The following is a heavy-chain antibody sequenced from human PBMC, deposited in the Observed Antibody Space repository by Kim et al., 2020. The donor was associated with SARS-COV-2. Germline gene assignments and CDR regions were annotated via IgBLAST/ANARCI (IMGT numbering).Heavy chain of an antibody. D-gene: IGHD3-16*02. CDR2: ISGDGGST. Sequence: GGSLRLSCAASGFTFDDYAMHWVRQAPGKGLEWVSLISGDGGSTYYADSVKGRFTISRDNSKNSLYLQMNSLRTEDTALYYCAKDIYTSLRFWGSYRPYYYYGMDVWGQGTTVTVSS. CDR3: AKDIYTSLRFWGSYRPYYYYGMDV. CDR1: GFTFDDYA. J-gene: IGHJ6*02. V-gene: IGHV3-43*02.